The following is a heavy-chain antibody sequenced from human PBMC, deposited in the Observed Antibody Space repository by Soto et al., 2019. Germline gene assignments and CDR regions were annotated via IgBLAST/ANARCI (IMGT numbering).Heavy chain of an antibody. CDR1: GGSISSSSYY. Sequence: PSETLSLTCTVSGGSISSSSYYWGWIRQPPGKGLEWIGSIYYSGCTYYNPSLKSRVTISVDTSKNQFSLKLSSVTAADTAVYYSARNNWNYEYYYYYYGMDVWGQGTTVTVSS. CDR3: ARNNWNYEYYYYYYGMDV. J-gene: IGHJ6*02. V-gene: IGHV4-39*01. D-gene: IGHD1-7*01. CDR2: IYYSGCT.